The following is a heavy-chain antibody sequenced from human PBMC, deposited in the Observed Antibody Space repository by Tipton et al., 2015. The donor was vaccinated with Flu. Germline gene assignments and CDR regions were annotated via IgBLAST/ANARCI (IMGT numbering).Heavy chain of an antibody. Sequence: QLVQSGAEVKKPGASVKVSCKASGYTFTSYDINWVRQATGQGLEWMGWMNPNSGNTGYAQKFQGRVTMTRNTSISTAYMELSSLRSEDTAVYYCARGGVYCSSTSCYHDAFDIWGQGTMVTVSS. V-gene: IGHV1-8*01. CDR1: GYTFTSYD. J-gene: IGHJ3*02. CDR2: MNPNSGNT. CDR3: ARGGVYCSSTSCYHDAFDI. D-gene: IGHD2-2*01.